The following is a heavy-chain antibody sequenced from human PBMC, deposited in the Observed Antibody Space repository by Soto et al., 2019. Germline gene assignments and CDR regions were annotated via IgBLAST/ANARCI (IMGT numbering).Heavy chain of an antibody. CDR1: GGSISSYY. Sequence: QVQLQESGPGLVKPSETLSLTCTVSGGSISSYYWSWIRQPPGKGLEWIGYIYYSGSTNYNPSLTSRVTISVDTSKNQFSLKLSSVTAADTAVYYCARGSDLWSGYSYYYYYMDVWGKGTTVTVSS. V-gene: IGHV4-59*01. CDR2: IYYSGST. D-gene: IGHD3-3*01. CDR3: ARGSDLWSGYSYYYYYMDV. J-gene: IGHJ6*03.